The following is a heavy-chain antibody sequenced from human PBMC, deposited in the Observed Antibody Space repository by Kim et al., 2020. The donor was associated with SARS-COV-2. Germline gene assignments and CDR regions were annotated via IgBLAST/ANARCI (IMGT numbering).Heavy chain of an antibody. D-gene: IGHD3-22*01. CDR1: GGSISSGGYY. CDR2: IYYSGST. J-gene: IGHJ4*02. Sequence: SETLSLTCTVSGGSISSGGYYWSWIRQHPGKGLEWIGYIYYSGSTYYNPSLKSRVTISVDTSKNQFSLKLSSVTAADTAVYYCARVYYYDSSGYYQFDYWGQGTLVTVSS. V-gene: IGHV4-31*03. CDR3: ARVYYYDSSGYYQFDY.